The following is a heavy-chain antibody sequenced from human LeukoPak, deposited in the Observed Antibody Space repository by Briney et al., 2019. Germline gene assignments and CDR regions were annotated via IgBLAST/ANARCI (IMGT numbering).Heavy chain of an antibody. CDR1: GGSISSYY. Sequence: SETLSLTCTVSGGSISSYYWGWIRQPPGKGLEWIGSIYYSGSTYYNPSLKSRVTISVDTSKNQFSLKLSSVTAADTAVYYCARPLPSGWFDPWGQGTLVTVSS. CDR2: IYYSGST. V-gene: IGHV4-39*07. CDR3: ARPLPSGWFDP. J-gene: IGHJ5*02.